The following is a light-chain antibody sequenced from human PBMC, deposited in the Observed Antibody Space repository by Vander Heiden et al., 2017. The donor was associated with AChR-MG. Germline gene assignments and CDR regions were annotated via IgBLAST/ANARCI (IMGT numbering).Light chain of an antibody. V-gene: IGLV1-47*02. Sequence: QSLLPQPPPPSGTPGQRVTISCSGSSSNIGSNYVYWYQQLPGTAPKLLIYSNNQRPSGVPDRFSGSKSGTSASLAISGLRSEDEADYYCAAWDDSLSGRVFGGGTKLTVL. J-gene: IGLJ3*02. CDR2: SNN. CDR1: SSNIGSNY. CDR3: AAWDDSLSGRV.